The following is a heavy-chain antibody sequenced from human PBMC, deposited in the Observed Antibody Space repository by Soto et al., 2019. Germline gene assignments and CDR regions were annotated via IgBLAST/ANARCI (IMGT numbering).Heavy chain of an antibody. Sequence: ASVKVSCKASGYSFADYHIHWLRQAPGQGLEWLGRINPKSGGTSTAQKFQGWVTMTRDRSISTVYMELTRLRSDDTAVYFCARGHSTDCSNGVCSFFYNHEMDVWGQGTTVTVSS. CDR1: GYSFADYH. CDR2: INPKSGGT. J-gene: IGHJ6*02. V-gene: IGHV1-2*04. CDR3: ARGHSTDCSNGVCSFFYNHEMDV. D-gene: IGHD2-8*01.